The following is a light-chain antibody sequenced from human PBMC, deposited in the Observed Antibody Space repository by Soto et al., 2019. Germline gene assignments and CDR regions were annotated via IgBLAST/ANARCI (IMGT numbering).Light chain of an antibody. CDR2: DVN. CDR3: ATWDDSFRGL. V-gene: IGLV2-11*01. CDR1: NNDVGFYNY. Sequence: QSALTQPRSVSGSPGQSVTISCTGTNNDVGFYNYVSWYQQQLGKAPKLLIYDVNKRPSGVPDRFSGSKSGTSASLAISGLRAEDEADYYCATWDDSFRGLFGGGTKLTVL. J-gene: IGLJ3*02.